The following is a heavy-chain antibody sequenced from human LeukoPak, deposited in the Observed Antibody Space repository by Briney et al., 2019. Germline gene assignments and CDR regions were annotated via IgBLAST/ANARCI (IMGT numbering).Heavy chain of an antibody. CDR1: GFTFSDYY. J-gene: IGHJ4*02. CDR2: ISSSSSYT. CDR3: ARGPLYGDYFDY. Sequence: GGSLRLSCAASGFTFSDYYMSWIRQAPGKGLEWVSYISSSSSYTNYADTVKGRFTISRDNAKNSLYLQMNSLRAEDTAVYYCARGPLYGDYFDYWGQGTLVTVSS. D-gene: IGHD4-17*01. V-gene: IGHV3-11*05.